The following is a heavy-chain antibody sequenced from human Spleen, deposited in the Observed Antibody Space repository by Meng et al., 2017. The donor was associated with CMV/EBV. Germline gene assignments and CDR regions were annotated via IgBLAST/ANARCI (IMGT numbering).Heavy chain of an antibody. D-gene: IGHD1-1*01. CDR2: ISDYNGKK. CDR1: GYNFTNYG. V-gene: IGHV1-18*01. CDR3: ARDRATRAYYFDY. Sequence: KATGYNFTNYGISGVRQAPGEGIEWMGGISDYNGKKKYEQKLKGRVTMTTDTSTSTDYMELRSLRSDDTAIYFCARDRATRAYYFDYWGQGTLVTVSS. J-gene: IGHJ4*02.